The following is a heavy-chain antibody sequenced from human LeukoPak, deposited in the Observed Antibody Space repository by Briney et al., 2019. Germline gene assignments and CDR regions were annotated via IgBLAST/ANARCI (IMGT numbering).Heavy chain of an antibody. D-gene: IGHD2-2*01. J-gene: IGHJ4*02. CDR3: AKVPYCSSTSCYGFDY. CDR2: IRYDGSNK. CDR1: GFTFSSYG. V-gene: IGHV3-30*02. Sequence: PGGSLRLSCAASGFTFSSYGMHWVRQAPGKGLEWVAFIRYDGSNKYYADSVKGRSTISRDNSKNTLYLQMNSLRAEDTAVYYCAKVPYCSSTSCYGFDYWGQGTLVTVSS.